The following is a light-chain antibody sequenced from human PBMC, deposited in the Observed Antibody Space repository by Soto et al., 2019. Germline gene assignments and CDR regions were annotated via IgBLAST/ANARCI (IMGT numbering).Light chain of an antibody. CDR3: QQRSNWHPWT. Sequence: EIVLTQSPATLSLSTGEIATLSCRASQSVSSYLAWYQQKPGQAPRLLIYDASNRATGIPARFSGSGSGTDFTLTISSLEPEDFAVYYCQQRSNWHPWTFGQGTKVEVK. J-gene: IGKJ1*01. V-gene: IGKV3-11*01. CDR2: DAS. CDR1: QSVSSY.